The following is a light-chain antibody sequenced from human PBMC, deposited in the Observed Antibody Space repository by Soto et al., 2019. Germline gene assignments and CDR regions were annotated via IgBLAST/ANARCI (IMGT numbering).Light chain of an antibody. CDR3: QQYNSFPHT. V-gene: IGKV1-12*01. Sequence: DTQMTQSPSSVSASVGDRVTITCRASQGVNAWLAWYQKKPGKAPELLIYEASTLHSGVPSRFNGSGSGPGISLSFSCLKPEDFANYYCQQYNSFPHTLGG. CDR2: EAS. J-gene: IGKJ4*02. CDR1: QGVNAW.